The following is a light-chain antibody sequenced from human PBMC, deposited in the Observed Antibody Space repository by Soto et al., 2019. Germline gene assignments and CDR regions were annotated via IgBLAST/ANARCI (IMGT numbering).Light chain of an antibody. V-gene: IGKV1-5*01. Sequence: DIQMPQSPSTLFASVGERVTIPCRASQSISSWLAWYQQKPGKAPKLLIYDASSLESGVPSRFSGSGSGTEFTLTISSLQPDDFATYYCQQYNSYSPTFGQGTKVEIK. CDR2: DAS. CDR3: QQYNSYSPT. CDR1: QSISSW. J-gene: IGKJ1*01.